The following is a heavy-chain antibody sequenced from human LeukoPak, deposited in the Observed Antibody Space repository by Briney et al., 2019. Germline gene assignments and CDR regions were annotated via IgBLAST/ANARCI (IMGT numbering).Heavy chain of an antibody. J-gene: IGHJ4*02. D-gene: IGHD6-19*01. CDR2: ISRSDDTI. CDR3: ARVEDSSGWLYYFDY. V-gene: IGHV3-48*03. CDR1: GFTFSNYE. Sequence: GGSLRLSCAASGFTFSNYEMNWVRQAPGKGPEWVSYISRSDDTIYYADSVKGRFTISRDNAKNSLYLQMNSLRAEDTAVYYCARVEDSSGWLYYFDYWGQGTLVTVSS.